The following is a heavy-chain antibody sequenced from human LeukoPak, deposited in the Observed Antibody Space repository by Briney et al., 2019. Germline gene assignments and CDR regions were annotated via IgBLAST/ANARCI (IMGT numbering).Heavy chain of an antibody. V-gene: IGHV3-23*01. J-gene: IGHJ4*02. D-gene: IGHD2-15*01. Sequence: SGGSLRLSRAVSGFTFSSYAMSWVRQAPGKGLEWVSAISNSGGSTYYADSVKGRFTISRDNSKNTLYLQMSSLRAEDTAVYYCARQLGYCSDGTCYFDYWGQGTLVTVSS. CDR3: ARQLGYCSDGTCYFDY. CDR1: GFTFSSYA. CDR2: ISNSGGST.